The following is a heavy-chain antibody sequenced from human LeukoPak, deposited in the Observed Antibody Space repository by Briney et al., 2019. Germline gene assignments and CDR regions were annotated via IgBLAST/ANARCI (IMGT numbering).Heavy chain of an antibody. V-gene: IGHV3-7*01. J-gene: IGHJ6*04. CDR1: GFTFSSYS. CDR2: INQDGSKQ. D-gene: IGHD3-10*02. Sequence: GGSLRLSCAAYGFTFSSYSMNWVRQAPGKGLEWVANINQDGSKQNYVDSVKGRFTVSRDNAQNSLYLQMNSLRAEDTAVYYCAELGITMIGGVWGKGTTVIISS. CDR3: AELGITMIGGV.